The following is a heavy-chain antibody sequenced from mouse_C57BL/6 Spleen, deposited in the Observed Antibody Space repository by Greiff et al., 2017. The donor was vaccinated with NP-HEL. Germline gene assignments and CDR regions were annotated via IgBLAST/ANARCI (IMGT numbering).Heavy chain of an antibody. CDR1: GFTFTDYY. CDR2: IRNKANGYTT. D-gene: IGHD2-3*01. V-gene: IGHV7-3*01. CDR3: ARYMRDGYPPYAMDY. J-gene: IGHJ4*01. Sequence: EVQLVESGGGLVQPGGSLSLSCAASGFTFTDYYMSWVRQPPGKALEWLGFIRNKANGYTTEYSASVKGRFTISRDNSQSILYLQMNALRAEDSATYYCARYMRDGYPPYAMDYWGQGTSVTVSS.